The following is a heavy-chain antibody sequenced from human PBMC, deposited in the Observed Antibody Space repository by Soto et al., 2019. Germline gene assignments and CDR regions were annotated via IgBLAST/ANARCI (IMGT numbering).Heavy chain of an antibody. Sequence: GASVKVSCKASGYTFTSYGISWVRQAPGQGLEWMGWISAYNGNTNYAQKLQGRVTMTTDTSTSTAYMELRSLRSDDTAVYYCARDSPVQRVVVAATNDDQTGDFDYWGQGTLVTVSS. CDR3: ARDSPVQRVVVAATNDDQTGDFDY. CDR2: ISAYNGNT. V-gene: IGHV1-18*01. J-gene: IGHJ4*02. D-gene: IGHD2-15*01. CDR1: GYTFTSYG.